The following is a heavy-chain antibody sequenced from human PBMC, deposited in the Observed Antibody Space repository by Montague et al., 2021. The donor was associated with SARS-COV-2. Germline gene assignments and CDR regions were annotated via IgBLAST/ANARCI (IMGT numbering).Heavy chain of an antibody. CDR1: AGSFSGYF. Sequence: SETLSLTCAVYAGSFSGYFWGWIRQPPGKGLEWIGEIDHTGITNYNPSLKSRVTISVDASKNQFSLRLRSVTAADTAVYYCARVAYSFYFGSKSSGWGHFDHWDQGVLVTVSS. CDR3: ARVAYSFYFGSKSSGWGHFDH. CDR2: IDHTGIT. J-gene: IGHJ4*02. V-gene: IGHV4-34*01. D-gene: IGHD3-10*01.